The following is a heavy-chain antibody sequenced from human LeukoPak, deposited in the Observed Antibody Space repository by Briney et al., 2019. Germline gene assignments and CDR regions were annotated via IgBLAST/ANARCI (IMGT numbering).Heavy chain of an antibody. CDR3: ARRGVTTQYSFYAMAV. Sequence: ASVKVSCKASGYTFTSYAMHWVRQAPGQRLEWMGWINAGNGNTKYSQKFQGRVTITRDTSASTAYMELSSLTSEDTAVYYCARRGVTTQYSFYAMAVWGQGTTVTVSS. CDR1: GYTFTSYA. CDR2: INAGNGNT. D-gene: IGHD2-21*02. J-gene: IGHJ6*02. V-gene: IGHV1-3*01.